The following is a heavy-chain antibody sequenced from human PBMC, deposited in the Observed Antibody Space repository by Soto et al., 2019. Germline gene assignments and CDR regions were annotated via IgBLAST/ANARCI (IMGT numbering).Heavy chain of an antibody. Sequence: GGSLRLSCAASGFTVSTTYMSWVRQAPGKGLEWVSVIYTSGSTYYADSVRGRFTISRDNAKNTLYLQMNSLRAEDTAVFYCARGNDYGDPLDYWGQGTLVTVSS. CDR2: IYTSGST. D-gene: IGHD4-17*01. CDR1: GFTVSTTY. J-gene: IGHJ4*02. V-gene: IGHV3-66*01. CDR3: ARGNDYGDPLDY.